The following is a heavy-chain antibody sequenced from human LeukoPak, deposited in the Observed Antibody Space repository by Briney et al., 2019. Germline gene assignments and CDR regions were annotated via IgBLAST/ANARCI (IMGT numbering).Heavy chain of an antibody. V-gene: IGHV3-23*01. CDR2: ISGSGGST. Sequence: GGSLRLSCAASGFTFSSYGMSWVRQAPGKGLEWVSAISGSGGSTYYADSVKGRFTISRDNAKNSLYLQMNSLRAEDTAVYYCARDGAAVAGYDPWGQGTLVTVSS. J-gene: IGHJ5*02. CDR3: ARDGAAVAGYDP. D-gene: IGHD6-19*01. CDR1: GFTFSSYG.